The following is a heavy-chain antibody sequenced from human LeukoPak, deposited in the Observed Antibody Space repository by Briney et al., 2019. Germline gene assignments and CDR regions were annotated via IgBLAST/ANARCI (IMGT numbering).Heavy chain of an antibody. D-gene: IGHD5-18*01. CDR3: ASATAMAPSTMDY. CDR2: INPSGGST. V-gene: IGHV1-46*03. CDR1: GYTFTSYY. J-gene: IGHJ4*02. Sequence: ASVKVSCKASGYTFTSYYMHWVRQAPGQGLEWMGIINPSGGSTSYAQKFQGRVTMTRDTSTSTVYMELSSLRSEDTAVYHCASATAMAPSTMDYWGQGTLVTVSS.